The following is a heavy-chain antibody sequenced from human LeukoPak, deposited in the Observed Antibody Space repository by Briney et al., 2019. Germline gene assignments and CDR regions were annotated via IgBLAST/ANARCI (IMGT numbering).Heavy chain of an antibody. CDR1: GFTSSSYS. Sequence: PGGSLRLSCAASGFTSSSYSMNCVRQAPGKGLEWVSSISSSSSYIYYADSVKGRFTISRDNAKNSLYLQMNSLRAEDTAVYYCARDLSYYDSSGYSQFDSWGQGTLVTVSS. V-gene: IGHV3-21*01. D-gene: IGHD3-22*01. J-gene: IGHJ4*02. CDR2: ISSSSSYI. CDR3: ARDLSYYDSSGYSQFDS.